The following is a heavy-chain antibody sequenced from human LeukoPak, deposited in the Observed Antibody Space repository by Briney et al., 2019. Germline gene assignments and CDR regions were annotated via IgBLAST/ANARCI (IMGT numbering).Heavy chain of an antibody. D-gene: IGHD1-26*01. Sequence: SETLSLTCTVSSGSVSNSHYYWAWVRQPPGKGLEWLGSIFYSGNTHYNPSLNSPVTISIDTSKNQFSLKVSSVTATDTAVYFCATNRAGTYDRPFDIWGQGTMVTVSS. CDR2: IFYSGNT. J-gene: IGHJ3*02. V-gene: IGHV4-39*07. CDR3: ATNRAGTYDRPFDI. CDR1: SGSVSNSHYY.